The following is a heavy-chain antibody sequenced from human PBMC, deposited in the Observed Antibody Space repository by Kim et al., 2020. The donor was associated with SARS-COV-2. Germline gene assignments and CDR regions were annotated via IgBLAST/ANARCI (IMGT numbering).Heavy chain of an antibody. CDR2: ISSSSSYI. V-gene: IGHV3-21*01. CDR3: ARYYDSSGYYSWRFDY. Sequence: GGSLRLSCAASGFTFSSYSMNWVRQAPGKGLEWVSSISSSSSYIYYADSVKGRFTISRDNAKNSLYLQMNSLRAEDTAVYYCARYYDSSGYYSWRFDYWGQGTLVTVSS. J-gene: IGHJ4*02. CDR1: GFTFSSYS. D-gene: IGHD3-22*01.